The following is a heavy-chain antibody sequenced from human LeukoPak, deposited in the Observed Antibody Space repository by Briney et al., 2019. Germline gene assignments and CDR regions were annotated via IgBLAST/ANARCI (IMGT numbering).Heavy chain of an antibody. CDR2: ITSDSRYI. CDR1: GFTFSTYT. D-gene: IGHD6-6*01. V-gene: IGHV3-21*06. Sequence: GGSLRLSCAASGFTFSTYTFNWVCQAPGKGLEWVSSITSDSRYIYYSDSVKGRFTLTRDNAKNSLYLQMNSLRAEDTAVYYCARVRSIAATTDYWGQGILVTVSS. CDR3: ARVRSIAATTDY. J-gene: IGHJ4*02.